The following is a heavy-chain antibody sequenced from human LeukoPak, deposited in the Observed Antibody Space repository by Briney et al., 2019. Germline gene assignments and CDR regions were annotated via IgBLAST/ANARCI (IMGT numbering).Heavy chain of an antibody. CDR1: GFTFSSYA. J-gene: IGHJ4*02. Sequence: PGGSLRLSCAASGFTFSSYAMSWVRQAPGKGLEWVSAISGSGGSTYYADSVKGRFTISRDNSKNTLYLQMNSLRAEDTAVCYCAKASNGGTSYDYWGQGTLVTVSS. D-gene: IGHD4-23*01. CDR3: AKASNGGTSYDY. V-gene: IGHV3-23*01. CDR2: ISGSGGST.